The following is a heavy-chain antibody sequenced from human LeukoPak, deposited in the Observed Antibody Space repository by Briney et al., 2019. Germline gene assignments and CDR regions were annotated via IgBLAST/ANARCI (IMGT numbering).Heavy chain of an antibody. V-gene: IGHV3-23*01. D-gene: IGHD3-3*01. CDR3: AKDIWSGYYSDAFDI. J-gene: IGHJ3*02. CDR1: GFTFSSYG. Sequence: GGSLRLSCAASGFTFSSYGMSWVRQARGKGLEWVSAISGSGGSTYYADSVKGRFTISRDNSKNTLYLQMNSLRAEDTAVYYGAKDIWSGYYSDAFDIWGQGTMVTVSS. CDR2: ISGSGGST.